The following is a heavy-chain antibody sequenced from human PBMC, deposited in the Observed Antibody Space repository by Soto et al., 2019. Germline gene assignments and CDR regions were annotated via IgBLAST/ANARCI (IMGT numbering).Heavy chain of an antibody. Sequence: GGSLRLSCAASGFTFDDYAMHWVRQAPGKGLEWVSGISWNSGSIGYADSVKGRFTISRDNAKNSLYLQMNSLRAEDTAFYYCARNRGGSDGVPFYPWSQGSLVTVSS. CDR2: ISWNSGSI. V-gene: IGHV3-9*01. CDR1: GFTFDDYA. CDR3: ARNRGGSDGVPFYP. J-gene: IGHJ5*02. D-gene: IGHD1-26*01.